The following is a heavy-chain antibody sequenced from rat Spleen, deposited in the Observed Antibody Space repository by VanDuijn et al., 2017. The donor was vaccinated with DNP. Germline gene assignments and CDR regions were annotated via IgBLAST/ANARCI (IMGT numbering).Heavy chain of an antibody. V-gene: IGHV5-46*01. J-gene: IGHJ2*01. CDR2: IYSSGGST. CDR1: GFTFSNFP. CDR3: ARRSYYFDF. Sequence: EVQLVESGGGLVQPGRSLKLSCAASGFTFSNFPMVWVRQAPTKGLEWVAAIYSSGGSTYYRDSVKGRFTISRDNAQGSLYLQINSLNSEDTATYYCARRSYYFDFWGQGVMVTVSS.